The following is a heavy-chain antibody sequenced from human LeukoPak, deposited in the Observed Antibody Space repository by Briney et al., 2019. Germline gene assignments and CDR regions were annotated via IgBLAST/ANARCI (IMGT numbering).Heavy chain of an antibody. V-gene: IGHV3-30*18. J-gene: IGHJ4*02. D-gene: IGHD3-22*01. Sequence: GGSLRLSCAASGFTFRDYWMSWVRQSPGKGLEWVAVISYDGSNKYYADSVKGRFTISRDNSKNTLYLQMNSLRAEDTAVYYCAKDYYDSSGYYVSYFDYWGRGTLVTVSS. CDR3: AKDYYDSSGYYVSYFDY. CDR2: ISYDGSNK. CDR1: GFTFRDYW.